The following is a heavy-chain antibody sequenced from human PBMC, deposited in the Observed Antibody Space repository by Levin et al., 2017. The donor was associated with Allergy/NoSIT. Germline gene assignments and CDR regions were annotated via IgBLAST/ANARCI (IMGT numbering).Heavy chain of an antibody. CDR2: INSDGSRT. D-gene: IGHD6-13*01. Sequence: SCAASGFTFNRYWMHWVRQAPGKGLVWVSRINSDGSRTGYADSVKGRFTISRDNAENTLYLQMNSLRAEDTAVYYCARDRGSHSNSWSYDAFDIWGQGTMVTVSS. V-gene: IGHV3-74*01. CDR1: GFTFNRYW. J-gene: IGHJ3*02. CDR3: ARDRGSHSNSWSYDAFDI.